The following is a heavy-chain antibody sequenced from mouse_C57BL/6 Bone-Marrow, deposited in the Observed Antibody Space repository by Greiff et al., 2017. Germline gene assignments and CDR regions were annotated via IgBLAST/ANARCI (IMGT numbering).Heavy chain of an antibody. CDR1: GFSLSTSGMG. D-gene: IGHD2-3*01. Sequence: QVTLKVSGPGILQSSQTLSLTCSSSGFSLSTSGMGVSWIRQPSGKGLEWLAHIYWDDVKRYNPFLESRPSISKDTSRNQVFLKITSVDTAYTATFCCARRQDGYYGYFDYWGQGTTLTVSS. J-gene: IGHJ2*01. CDR2: IYWDDVK. V-gene: IGHV8-12*01. CDR3: ARRQDGYYGYFDY.